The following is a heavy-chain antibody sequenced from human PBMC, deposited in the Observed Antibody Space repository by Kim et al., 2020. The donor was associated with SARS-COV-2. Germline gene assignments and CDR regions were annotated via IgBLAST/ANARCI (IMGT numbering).Heavy chain of an antibody. D-gene: IGHD2-21*02. CDR1: GGSISSSSYY. J-gene: IGHJ4*02. CDR2: IYYSGST. Sequence: SETLSLTCTVSGGSISSSSYYWGWIRQPPGKGLEWIGSIYYSGSTYYNPSLKSRVTISVDTSKNQFSLKLSSVTAADTAVYYCARHMTDAVAFDYWGQGTLVTVSS. V-gene: IGHV4-39*01. CDR3: ARHMTDAVAFDY.